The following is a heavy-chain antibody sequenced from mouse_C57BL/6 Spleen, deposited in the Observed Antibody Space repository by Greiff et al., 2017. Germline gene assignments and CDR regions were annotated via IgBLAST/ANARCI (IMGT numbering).Heavy chain of an antibody. CDR1: GFTFSSYG. J-gene: IGHJ3*01. CDR2: ISSGGSYT. CDR3: ARPREAWCAY. V-gene: IGHV5-6*01. Sequence: EVMLVESGGDLVKPGGSLKLSCAASGFTFSSYGMSWVRQTPDQRLEWVAAISSGGSYTYYPDSVKGRFTISRDNAKNTLYLQMSSLKSEDTAMYYCARPREAWCAYWGQGTLVTVSA.